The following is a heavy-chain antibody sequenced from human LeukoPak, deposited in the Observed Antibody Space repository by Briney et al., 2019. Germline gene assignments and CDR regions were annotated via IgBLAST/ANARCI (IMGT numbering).Heavy chain of an antibody. Sequence: GGSLRLSCTASAFTLGDFYMSWIRQAPGRGLEWIAYISNVGLTTYYAESVKGRFTISRDNAKNSLYLQMNSLRAEDTAVYYCACDFRYLGHDFWGQGTLVTVSS. CDR1: AFTLGDFY. CDR2: ISNVGLTT. J-gene: IGHJ4*02. D-gene: IGHD2-21*02. V-gene: IGHV3-11*01. CDR3: ACDFRYLGHDF.